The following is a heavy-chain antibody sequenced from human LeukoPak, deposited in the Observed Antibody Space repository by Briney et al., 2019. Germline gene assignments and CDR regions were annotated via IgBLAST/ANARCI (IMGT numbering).Heavy chain of an antibody. CDR1: GFTFSSYG. CDR2: IRYDGSNK. V-gene: IGHV3-30*02. CDR3: AKRNSYGYSFDY. J-gene: IGHJ4*02. D-gene: IGHD5-18*01. Sequence: QSGGSLRLSCAASGFTFSSYGMHWVRQAPGKGLEWVAFIRYDGSNKYYADSVKGRFTISRDNSKNTLYLQMNSLRAEDTAVYYCAKRNSYGYSFDYWGQGTLVTVSS.